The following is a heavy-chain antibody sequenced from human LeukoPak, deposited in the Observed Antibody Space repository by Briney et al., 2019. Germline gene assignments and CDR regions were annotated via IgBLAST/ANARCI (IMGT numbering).Heavy chain of an antibody. J-gene: IGHJ6*02. V-gene: IGHV1-46*01. CDR2: INPSGGST. D-gene: IGHD3-3*01. CDR1: GYTFTSYY. CDR3: AREGFPPKISDFWSGLGPYYYYGMDV. Sequence: GASVKVSCKASGYTFTSYYMHWVRQAPGQGLEWMGIINPSGGSTSYIQKFQGRVTMTRDTSTSTVYMELSSLRSEDTAVYYCAREGFPPKISDFWSGLGPYYYYGMDVWGQGTTVTVSS.